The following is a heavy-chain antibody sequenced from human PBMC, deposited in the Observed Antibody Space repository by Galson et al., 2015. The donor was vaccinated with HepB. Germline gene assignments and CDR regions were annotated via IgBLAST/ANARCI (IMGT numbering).Heavy chain of an antibody. J-gene: IGHJ5*02. CDR1: GYSISSGYY. V-gene: IGHV4-38-2*02. Sequence: LSLTCTVSGYSISSGYYWGWIRQPPGKGLEWIGSIYHSEIAYYNPSLRSRVTLSVDTSKNQFSLKLSSVTAADAAIYYCARVDLKYYSDTIVTNWFDPWGQGTLVTVSS. CDR3: ARVDLKYYSDTIVTNWFDP. D-gene: IGHD3-22*01. CDR2: IYHSEIA.